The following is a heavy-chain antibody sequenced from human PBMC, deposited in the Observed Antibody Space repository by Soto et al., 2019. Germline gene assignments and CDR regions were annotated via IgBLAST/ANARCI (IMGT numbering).Heavy chain of an antibody. J-gene: IGHJ4*02. CDR2: INAGNGNT. CDR1: GYTFTSYA. D-gene: IGHD3-22*01. CDR3: ARVRWWDYYDSSGYLGDFDY. V-gene: IGHV1-3*01. Sequence: ASVKVSCKASGYTFTSYAMHWVRQAPGQRLEWMGWINAGNGNTKYSQKFQGRVTITRDTSASTAYMELSSLRSEDTAVYYCARVRWWDYYDSSGYLGDFDYWGQGTLVTVS.